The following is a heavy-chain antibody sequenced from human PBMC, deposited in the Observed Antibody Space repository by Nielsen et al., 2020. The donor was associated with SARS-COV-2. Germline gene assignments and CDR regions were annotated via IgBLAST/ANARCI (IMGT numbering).Heavy chain of an antibody. D-gene: IGHD2-15*01. Sequence: ASVKVSCKASGYTFTSYGISWVRQAPGQGLEWMGWISAYNGNTNYAQQLQGRVTMTTDTSTSTAHMELRSLRSEDTAVYYCARGQGCSQFDYWGQGTLVTVSS. V-gene: IGHV1-18*01. CDR1: GYTFTSYG. CDR3: ARGQGCSQFDY. CDR2: ISAYNGNT. J-gene: IGHJ4*02.